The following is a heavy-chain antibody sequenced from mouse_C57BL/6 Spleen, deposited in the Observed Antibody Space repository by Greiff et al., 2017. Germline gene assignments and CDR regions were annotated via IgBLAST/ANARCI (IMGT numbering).Heavy chain of an antibody. CDR3: ARNGGDGYYEPAY. D-gene: IGHD2-3*01. V-gene: IGHV2-2*01. J-gene: IGHJ3*01. CDR1: GFSFTSYG. CDR2: IWSGGST. Sequence: VNLVESGPGLVQPSQSLSISCTVSGFSFTSYGVHWVRQSPGKGLEWLGVIWSGGSTDYNAAFISSLSLSKDNSKSQVFFKMNSLQADDTAIYYCARNGGDGYYEPAYWGQGTLVTVSA.